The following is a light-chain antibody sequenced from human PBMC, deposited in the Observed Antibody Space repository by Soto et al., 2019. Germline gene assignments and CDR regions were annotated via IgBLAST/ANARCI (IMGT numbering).Light chain of an antibody. V-gene: IGLV2-23*01. CDR3: CSYAGSNTYVV. Sequence: QSALTQPASVSGSPGQSITISCTGTSNDVGSYNLVSWYQLHPGKAPKLMIYEGSKRPSGVSNRFSGSKSGNTASLTISGLQAEDEVDYYCCSYAGSNTYVVFGGGTQLTVL. CDR2: EGS. J-gene: IGLJ2*01. CDR1: SNDVGSYNL.